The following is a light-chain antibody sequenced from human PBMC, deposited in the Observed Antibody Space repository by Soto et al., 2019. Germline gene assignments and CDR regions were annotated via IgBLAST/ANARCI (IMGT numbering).Light chain of an antibody. CDR3: QQYNNWPPIT. V-gene: IGKV3-15*01. CDR1: QSVSNN. Sequence: EVMMTQSPATLSVSPGDTATLSCRASQSVSNNLAWYQQKVGQAPRLLIYYASTRATDVPARFSGSGSGTEFTLTISSLQSEDSALYYCQQYNNWPPITFGQGTRLEIK. CDR2: YAS. J-gene: IGKJ5*01.